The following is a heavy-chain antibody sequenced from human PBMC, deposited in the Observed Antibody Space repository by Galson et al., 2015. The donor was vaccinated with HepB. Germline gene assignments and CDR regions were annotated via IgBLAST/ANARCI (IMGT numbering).Heavy chain of an antibody. D-gene: IGHD1-26*01. Sequence: SLRLSCAASGFTFSSYWMSWVRQAPGKGLEWVSAISGSGGSTYYADSVKGRFTISRDNSKNTLYLQMNSLRAEDTAVYYCAKDRRSGSYWGYFQHWGQGTLVTVSS. CDR2: ISGSGGST. CDR3: AKDRRSGSYWGYFQH. CDR1: GFTFSSYW. J-gene: IGHJ1*01. V-gene: IGHV3-23*01.